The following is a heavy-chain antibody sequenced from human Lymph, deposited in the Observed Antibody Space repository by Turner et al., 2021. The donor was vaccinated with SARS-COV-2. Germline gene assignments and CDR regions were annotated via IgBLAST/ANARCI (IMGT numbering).Heavy chain of an antibody. CDR2: ISSSSTYT. J-gene: IGHJ6*02. V-gene: IGHV3-11*06. D-gene: IGHD3-22*01. CDR3: ARGLLPYYYYGMDV. CDR1: GFTFSDYY. Sequence: QVQLVESGGGLVKPGGSLSLPCAASGFTFSDYYMSWIRQAPGKGLEWVSYISSSSTYTNDADSVKGRFTISRDNAKNSMYVQMNSLRAEDTAVYYCARGLLPYYYYGMDVWGQGTTVTVSS.